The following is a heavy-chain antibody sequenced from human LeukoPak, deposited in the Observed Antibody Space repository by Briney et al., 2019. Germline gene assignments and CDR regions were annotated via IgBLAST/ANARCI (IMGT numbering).Heavy chain of an antibody. CDR3: ARHCSGGSCYSGYYYGMDV. D-gene: IGHD2-15*01. CDR1: NGSISSYY. Sequence: SETLSLTCTVSNGSISSYYWNWIRQPAGKGLERIGYVHYSGSTNYNPSLKNRVTISVDTSKNQFSLELNSVTAGDTAVYYCARHCSGGSCYSGYYYGMDVWGQGTTVTVS. V-gene: IGHV4-59*08. J-gene: IGHJ6*02. CDR2: VHYSGST.